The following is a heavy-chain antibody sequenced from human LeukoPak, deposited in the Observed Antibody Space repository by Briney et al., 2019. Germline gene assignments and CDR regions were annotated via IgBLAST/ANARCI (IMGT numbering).Heavy chain of an antibody. CDR1: GFTFSSFA. Sequence: GGSLRLSCAASGFTFSSFAMSWVRQAPGKGLEWISAISGGADTTYYADSVKGRFTISRDDFKNTLYLQMNSLRAEDTAVYYCAKSSGWYASDTGFDYWGQGTLVTVSS. D-gene: IGHD6-19*01. V-gene: IGHV3-23*01. CDR2: ISGGADTT. J-gene: IGHJ4*02. CDR3: AKSSGWYASDTGFDY.